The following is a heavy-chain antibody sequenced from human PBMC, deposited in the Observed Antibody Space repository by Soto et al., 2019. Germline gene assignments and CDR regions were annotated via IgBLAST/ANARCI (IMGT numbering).Heavy chain of an antibody. V-gene: IGHV3-21*01. CDR2: FGTRGDT. Sequence: PGGSLRLSCAASGFTFNSFTMHWVRQAPGKGLEWVSSFGTRGDTYYADTVKGRFTISRDNAKNSVSLQMNSLRAEDTAVYFCAREENAWPLAYGLDVWGQGNTVTVSS. D-gene: IGHD2-2*01. CDR3: AREENAWPLAYGLDV. CDR1: GFTFNSFT. J-gene: IGHJ6*02.